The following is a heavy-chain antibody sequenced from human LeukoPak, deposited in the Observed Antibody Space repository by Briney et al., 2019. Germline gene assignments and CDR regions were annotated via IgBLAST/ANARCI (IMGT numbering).Heavy chain of an antibody. CDR2: ISGSGGST. Sequence: PGGSLRLSCAVSGFTVSSKYMSWVRQAPGKGLEWVSAISGSGGSTNYADSVKGRFTISRDNSKNTLYLQMNSLRAEDTAVYYCAKENGYNYYFDYWGQGTLVTVSS. CDR3: AKENGYNYYFDY. J-gene: IGHJ4*02. CDR1: GFTVSSKY. D-gene: IGHD5-24*01. V-gene: IGHV3-23*01.